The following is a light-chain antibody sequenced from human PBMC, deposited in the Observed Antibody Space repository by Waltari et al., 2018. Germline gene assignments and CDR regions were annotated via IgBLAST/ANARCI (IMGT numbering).Light chain of an antibody. CDR3: QQYGSSILYT. J-gene: IGKJ2*01. Sequence: VLTQSPGTLSLSPGERATVSCRASQRLTKNYLAWYQQKPGQAPRLRIYGASSRAAGIPDRFSGSGSGTDFTLTISGLEPEDSAMYYCQQYGSSILYTFGQGTKLEIK. CDR2: GAS. CDR1: QRLTKNY. V-gene: IGKV3-20*01.